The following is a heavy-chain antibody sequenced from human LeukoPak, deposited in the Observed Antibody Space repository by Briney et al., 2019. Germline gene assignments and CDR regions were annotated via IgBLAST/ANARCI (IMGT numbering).Heavy chain of an antibody. V-gene: IGHV3-23*01. CDR3: ARDLGWLQLCF. D-gene: IGHD5-24*01. J-gene: IGHJ4*02. CDR2: IGPSGDKT. Sequence: GGTLRLSCAGAGFTFSSHGMNWVRQAPGKGLEWVSGIGPSGDKTYYADAVKGRFTISRDNSKSTFYLSMNILRAEDTATHYCARDLGWLQLCFGGQGTLITASS. CDR1: GFTFSSHG.